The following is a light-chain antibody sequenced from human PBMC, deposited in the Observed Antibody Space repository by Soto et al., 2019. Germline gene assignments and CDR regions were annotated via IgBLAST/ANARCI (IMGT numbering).Light chain of an antibody. CDR1: QSVSSNY. Sequence: ETVLTQSPGTLSLSPGERATLSCRASQSVSSNYIAWYQQKPGQAPRLLIYGASTRATGIPDRFSGSGSGTDFTLTISRLEPEDFAVYYCQQFARSPPSWTFGQGTKVEIK. CDR2: GAS. CDR3: QQFARSPPSWT. J-gene: IGKJ1*01. V-gene: IGKV3-20*01.